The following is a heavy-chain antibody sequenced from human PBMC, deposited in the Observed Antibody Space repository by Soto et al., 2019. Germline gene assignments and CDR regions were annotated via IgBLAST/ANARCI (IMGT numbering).Heavy chain of an antibody. D-gene: IGHD3-10*01. CDR2: IYHSGST. CDR1: GGSISIRNW. CDR3: AIHYGSGSYYNVDYYYYGMDV. Sequence: SEARAVGCAFYGGSISIRNWWSCGRQPQVKGPQWTVEIYHSGSTNYNPSLKRRVTISVDKSKNQFSLKLSSVTAADTAVYYCAIHYGSGSYYNVDYYYYGMDVWGQGTTVTVSS. J-gene: IGHJ6*01. V-gene: IGHV4-4*02.